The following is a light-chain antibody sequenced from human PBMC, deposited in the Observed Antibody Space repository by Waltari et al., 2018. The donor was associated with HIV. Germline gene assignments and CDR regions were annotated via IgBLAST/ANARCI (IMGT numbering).Light chain of an antibody. V-gene: IGLV2-23*02. CDR3: CSYAGITTWV. CDR2: DVT. J-gene: IGLJ3*02. Sequence: QSALTQPASVSGSPGQSITISCTGTSNDLGRYDLVSWYQHQPGRAPKLIIYDVTKWPAGVSHRFSGSKSGATASLTISGLQAEDEADDYCCSYAGITTWVFGGGTKVTVL. CDR1: SNDLGRYDL.